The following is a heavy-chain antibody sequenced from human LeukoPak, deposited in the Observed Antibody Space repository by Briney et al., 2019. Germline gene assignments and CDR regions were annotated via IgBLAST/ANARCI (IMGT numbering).Heavy chain of an antibody. CDR3: ARGAQGYYYDSSGPIDY. V-gene: IGHV3-21*01. J-gene: IGHJ4*02. CDR2: ISSSSSYI. Sequence: GGSLRLSCAASGFTFSSYSMNWVRQAPGKGLEWVSSISSSSSYIYYADSVKGRFTISRDNAKNPLYLQMNSLRAEDTAVYYCARGAQGYYYDSSGPIDYWGQGTLVTVSS. D-gene: IGHD3-22*01. CDR1: GFTFSSYS.